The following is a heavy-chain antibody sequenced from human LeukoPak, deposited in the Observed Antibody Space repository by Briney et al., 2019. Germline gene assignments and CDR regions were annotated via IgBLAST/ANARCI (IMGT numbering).Heavy chain of an antibody. J-gene: IGHJ4*02. CDR2: IYHSGST. D-gene: IGHD5-12*01. V-gene: IGHV4-59*08. Sequence: SETLSLTCTVSGGSISSYYWSWIRQPPGKGLEWIGSIYHSGSTYYNPSLKSRVTISVDTSKNQFSLKLSSVTAADTAVYYCARSDSLYSGYYGFDYWGQGTLVTVSS. CDR1: GGSISSYY. CDR3: ARSDSLYSGYYGFDY.